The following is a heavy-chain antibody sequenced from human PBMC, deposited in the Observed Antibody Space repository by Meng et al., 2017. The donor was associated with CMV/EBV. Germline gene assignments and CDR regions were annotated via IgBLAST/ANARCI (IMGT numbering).Heavy chain of an antibody. CDR1: GFALSSYA. CDR2: IYSGGST. Sequence: GGSLRLSCAASGFALSSYAMSWVRQAPGKGLEWVSVIYSGGSTYYADSVKGRFTISRDNSKNTLYLQMNSLRAEDTAVYYCARDHVRAGYYYYGMDVWGQGTTVTVSS. V-gene: IGHV3-66*02. CDR3: ARDHVRAGYYYYGMDV. D-gene: IGHD1-14*01. J-gene: IGHJ6*02.